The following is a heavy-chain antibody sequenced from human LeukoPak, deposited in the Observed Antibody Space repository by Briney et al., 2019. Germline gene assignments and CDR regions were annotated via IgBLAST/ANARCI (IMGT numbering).Heavy chain of an antibody. J-gene: IGHJ3*02. D-gene: IGHD4-23*01. V-gene: IGHV3-53*04. CDR3: ARDLRGGGIDAFDI. CDR1: GFTVSSNY. CDR2: ICSGGST. Sequence: PGGSLRLSCAASGFTVSSNYMTWVRQAPGKGLEWVSVICSGGSTYYADSVKGRFTISRHNSKNTLYLQMDSLRPEDTAVYYCARDLRGGGIDAFDIWGQGTMVTVSS.